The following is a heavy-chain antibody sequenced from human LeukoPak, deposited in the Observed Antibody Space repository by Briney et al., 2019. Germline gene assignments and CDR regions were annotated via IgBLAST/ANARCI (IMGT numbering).Heavy chain of an antibody. CDR3: ARPLRGVIPGYFDY. CDR2: IYTSGST. CDR1: GGSISSGSYY. Sequence: SQTLSLTCTVSGGSISSGSYYWSWIRQPAGKGLEWIGRIYTSGSTNYNPSLKSRVTISVDTSKNQFSLKLSSVTAADTAMYYCARPLRGVIPGYFDYWGQGTLVTVSS. J-gene: IGHJ4*02. V-gene: IGHV4-61*02. D-gene: IGHD3-10*01.